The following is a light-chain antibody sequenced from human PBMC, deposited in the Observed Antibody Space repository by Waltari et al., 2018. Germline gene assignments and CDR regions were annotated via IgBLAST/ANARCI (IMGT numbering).Light chain of an antibody. CDR2: AAS. CDR3: QQYKEWSPIT. Sequence: DILMTQSPVTLSVSPGEGATLSCRASQTISKDLAWYQLKPGQPPRLLIYAASTRATGIPARFSGSGSGTEFTLTISSLQSEDVAVYHCQQYKEWSPITFGQGTKLEIK. J-gene: IGKJ2*01. CDR1: QTISKD. V-gene: IGKV3-15*01.